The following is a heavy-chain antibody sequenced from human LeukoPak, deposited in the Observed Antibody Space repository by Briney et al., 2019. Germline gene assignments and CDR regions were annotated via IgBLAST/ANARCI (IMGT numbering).Heavy chain of an antibody. J-gene: IGHJ4*02. D-gene: IGHD3-22*01. CDR3: ARGEYYYDSSGYYYGVPCFDY. Sequence: SETLSLTCVVSGGSISSDYYSWSWIRQPPGKGLEWIGYIYHSGSTYYNPSLKSRVTISVDRSKNQFSLKLSSVTAADTAVYYCARGEYYYDSSGYYYGVPCFDYWGQGTLVTVSS. CDR2: IYHSGST. V-gene: IGHV4-30-2*01. CDR1: GGSISSDYYS.